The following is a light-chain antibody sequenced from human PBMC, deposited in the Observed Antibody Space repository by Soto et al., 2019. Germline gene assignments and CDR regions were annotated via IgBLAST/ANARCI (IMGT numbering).Light chain of an antibody. V-gene: IGLV1-51*01. Sequence: QSVLTQPPSVSAAVGQKVTISCSGSSSNIGNNYVSWYQQLPGTAPKLLIYDNNNRPSGIPDRFSGSQSGTSATLDITGLQTGDEADYYCGTWDSSLSAVVFGGGTKLTVL. CDR2: DNN. CDR3: GTWDSSLSAVV. CDR1: SSNIGNNY. J-gene: IGLJ2*01.